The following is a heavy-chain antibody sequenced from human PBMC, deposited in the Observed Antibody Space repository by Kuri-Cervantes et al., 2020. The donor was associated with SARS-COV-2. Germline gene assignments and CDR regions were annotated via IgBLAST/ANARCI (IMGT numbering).Heavy chain of an antibody. CDR2: ISYDGSNK. CDR1: GFTFSSYA. J-gene: IGHJ4*02. D-gene: IGHD6-25*01. CDR3: ARQGGRAFYFDY. V-gene: IGHV3-30-3*01. Sequence: GESLKISCAASGFTFSSYAMHWVRQAPGKGLEWVAVISYDGSNKYYADSVKGRFTISRDNSKNTLYLQMNSLRAEDTAVYYCARQGGRAFYFDYWGQGTLVTVSS.